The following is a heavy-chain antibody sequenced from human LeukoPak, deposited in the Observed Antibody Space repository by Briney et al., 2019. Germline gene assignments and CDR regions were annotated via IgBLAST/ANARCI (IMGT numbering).Heavy chain of an antibody. CDR2: ISGSGGST. D-gene: IGHD3-22*01. J-gene: IGHJ6*02. CDR3: ARDEASYASSGYYFTAPQRYGMDV. V-gene: IGHV3-23*01. Sequence: GGSLRLSCAASGFTFSSYAMSWVRQAPGKGLEWVSAISGSGGSTYYADSVKGRFTIARDNSKNTLYLQMNSLRAEDTAVYYCARDEASYASSGYYFTAPQRYGMDVWGQGTTVTVSS. CDR1: GFTFSSYA.